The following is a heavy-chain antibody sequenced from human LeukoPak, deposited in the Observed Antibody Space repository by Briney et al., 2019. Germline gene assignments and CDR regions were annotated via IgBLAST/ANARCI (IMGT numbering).Heavy chain of an antibody. Sequence: SETLSLTCTVSGGSISSYYWSWIRQPPGKGLEWIGYIYYSGSTNYNPSLKSRVTISVDTSKNQFSLKLSSVTAADTAVYYCAGPAMVELIDYWGQGTLVPVSS. CDR2: IYYSGST. CDR3: AGPAMVELIDY. D-gene: IGHD5-18*01. J-gene: IGHJ4*02. V-gene: IGHV4-59*01. CDR1: GGSISSYY.